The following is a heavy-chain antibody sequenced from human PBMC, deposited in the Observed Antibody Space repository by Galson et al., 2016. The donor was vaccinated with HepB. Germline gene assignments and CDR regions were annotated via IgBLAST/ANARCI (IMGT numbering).Heavy chain of an antibody. CDR3: ARDHGGVTFDY. V-gene: IGHV1-18*01. D-gene: IGHD2-21*02. Sequence: SVKVSCKASGYPFRSYGITWVRQAPGQGLEWVGWTSTQKGKSNSAQNLQGRVTMTTDASTNTAYLELKSLTSDDTAVYYCARDHGGVTFDYWGQGTLVTVSS. CDR2: TSTQKGKS. J-gene: IGHJ4*02. CDR1: GYPFRSYG.